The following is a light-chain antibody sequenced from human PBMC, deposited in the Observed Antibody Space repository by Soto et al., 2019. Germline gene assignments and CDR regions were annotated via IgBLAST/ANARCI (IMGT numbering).Light chain of an antibody. CDR2: EVT. CDR3: GSYAGSKNWGV. J-gene: IGLJ3*02. Sequence: SVLTQPPSASGSPGQSVTISCTGTSSDIGGYSYVAWYQQHPGKAPKLIIYEVTKRPSGVPDRFSGSKSGNSASLTVFGLQAEDEAVYYCGSYAGSKNWGVFGGGTKLTVL. V-gene: IGLV2-8*01. CDR1: SSDIGGYSY.